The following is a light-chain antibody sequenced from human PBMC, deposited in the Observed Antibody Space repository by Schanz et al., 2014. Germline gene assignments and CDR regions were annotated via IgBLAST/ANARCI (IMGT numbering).Light chain of an antibody. J-gene: IGLJ2*01. V-gene: IGLV2-8*01. CDR2: DVS. CDR1: SSDVGGYNY. Sequence: QSALTQPPSASGSPGQSVTISCTGTSSDVGGYNYVSWYQHHPGKAPKLMIYDVSDRPSGVPDRFSGSKSGNTASLTVSGLQAEDEADYYCSSYAGSNNRVVFGGGTKLTVL. CDR3: SSYAGSNNRVV.